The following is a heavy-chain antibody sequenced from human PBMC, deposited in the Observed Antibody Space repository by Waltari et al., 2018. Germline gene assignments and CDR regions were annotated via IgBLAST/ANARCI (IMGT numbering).Heavy chain of an antibody. Sequence: EVQLVESGGGLVQPGGSLRLSCAAAGFTFNGDWMHWVRQAPGKGLVWVSRINPDGSGTDYGDSVKGRFTISRDNAKNTLYLQLNSLRAEDTAVYYCVRGWQSIDYWGQGTLVTVSS. V-gene: IGHV3-74*01. J-gene: IGHJ4*02. CDR3: VRGWQSIDY. CDR2: INPDGSGT. CDR1: GFTFNGDW.